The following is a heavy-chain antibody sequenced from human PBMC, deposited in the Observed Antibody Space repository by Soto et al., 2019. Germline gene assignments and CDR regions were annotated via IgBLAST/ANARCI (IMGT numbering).Heavy chain of an antibody. CDR2: IFSGGGT. CDR1: GFSVTANY. V-gene: IGHV3-53*01. CDR3: HGYGY. Sequence: VQVVESGGGWIQPGVSLRLSCEVSGFSVTANYMSWVRQAPGKGLEWVSVIFSGGGTDYVDSVKGRFTISRDISKSTLYLQMNSLRAEDTAVYYCHGYGYWGQGTLVTVSS. D-gene: IGHD5-12*01. J-gene: IGHJ4*02.